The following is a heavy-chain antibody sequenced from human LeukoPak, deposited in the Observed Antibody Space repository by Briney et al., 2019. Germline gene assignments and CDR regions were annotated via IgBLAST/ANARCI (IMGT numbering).Heavy chain of an antibody. V-gene: IGHV4-61*02. CDR1: GGSISNDNYY. Sequence: SETLSLTCAVYGGSISNDNYYWSWIRQPAGKGLEWIGRFYTSGSTNYNPSLKSRATISVDTSKNQFSLKLSSVTAADTAVYYCARVHAYNWFDPWGQGTLVTVSS. CDR2: FYTSGST. CDR3: ARVHAYNWFDP. J-gene: IGHJ5*02.